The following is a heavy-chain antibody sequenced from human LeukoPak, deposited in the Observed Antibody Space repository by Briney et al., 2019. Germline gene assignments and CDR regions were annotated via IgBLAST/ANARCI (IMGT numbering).Heavy chain of an antibody. CDR3: AKYGLYSYDAPTYFYY. CDR1: GFTFSSYA. V-gene: IGHV3-23*01. D-gene: IGHD5-18*01. CDR2: ISGSGGST. Sequence: PGGSLRLSCAASGFTFSSYAKSWVRQAPGKGLEWVSAISGSGGSTLYTDSVKGRFTISRDNSKNTLYLEMNSLRAEDTAVYYCAKYGLYSYDAPTYFYYWGQGTLVTVSS. J-gene: IGHJ4*02.